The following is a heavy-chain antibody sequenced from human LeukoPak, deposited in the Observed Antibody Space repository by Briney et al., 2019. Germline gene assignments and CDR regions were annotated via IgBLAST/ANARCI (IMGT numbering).Heavy chain of an antibody. V-gene: IGHV4-34*01. D-gene: IGHD3-22*01. J-gene: IGHJ1*01. CDR1: GGSFSNYD. Sequence: SETLSLTCGVYGGSFSNYDWNWIRQPPGKGLEWIGEINHSGSTNYNPSLKSRVTISVDTSKNQFSLKLSSVTAADTAVYYCARRFRYDSSGYYYLEYFQHWGQGTLVTVSS. CDR3: ARRFRYDSSGYYYLEYFQH. CDR2: INHSGST.